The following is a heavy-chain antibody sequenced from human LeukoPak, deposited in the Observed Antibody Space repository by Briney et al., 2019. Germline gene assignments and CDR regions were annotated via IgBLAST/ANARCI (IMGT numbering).Heavy chain of an antibody. D-gene: IGHD3-9*01. J-gene: IGHJ4*02. CDR1: GFTFPNYW. CDR2: IKQDGSEI. V-gene: IGHV3-7*01. CDR3: ARDPQYSYDDTGTFDS. Sequence: GSLRLSCAASGFTFPNYWMSWVRQTPGKRLEWVANIKQDGSEIYYLDSVKGRFTVSRDNSRNALYLQMNTLRAEDTAVYYCARDPQYSYDDTGTFDSWGQGTLVTVSS.